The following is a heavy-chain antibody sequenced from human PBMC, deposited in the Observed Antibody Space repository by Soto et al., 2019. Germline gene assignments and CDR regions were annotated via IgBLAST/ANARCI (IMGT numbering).Heavy chain of an antibody. Sequence: GGSLRLSCAASGCTFSSYAMSWVRQAPGKGLEWVSAISGSGGSTYYADSVKGRFTISRDNSKNTLYLQMNSLRAEDTAVYYCAKGRYFDWLQPFDYWGQGTLVTVSS. V-gene: IGHV3-23*01. CDR3: AKGRYFDWLQPFDY. J-gene: IGHJ4*02. D-gene: IGHD3-9*01. CDR2: ISGSGGST. CDR1: GCTFSSYA.